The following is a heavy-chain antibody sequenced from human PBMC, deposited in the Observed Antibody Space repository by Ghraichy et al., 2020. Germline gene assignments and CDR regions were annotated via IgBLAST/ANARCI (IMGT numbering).Heavy chain of an antibody. V-gene: IGHV3-21*01. CDR3: VMCSGGRCHLSAFDF. CDR1: GFTFSTYS. CDR2: ISSSSGSI. D-gene: IGHD2-15*01. Sequence: GESLNISWAASGFTFSTYSMSWARQAPGKGLEWVSSISSSSGSIYYADSVKGRFTISRENAKNSLYLQMNSLRAEDSAVYYCVMCSGGRCHLSAFDFWGQGRMVTVSS. J-gene: IGHJ3*01.